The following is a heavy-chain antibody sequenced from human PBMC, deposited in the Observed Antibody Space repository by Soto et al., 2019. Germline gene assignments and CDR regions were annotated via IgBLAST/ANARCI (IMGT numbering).Heavy chain of an antibody. V-gene: IGHV4-39*01. CDR1: GASISGTNYY. CDR2: ISYSGST. Sequence: ETLSLTCTVSGASISGTNYYWDWIRQPPGKGLEWVGSISYSGSTYYSPSLKSRVTISLDKSKNQFSLSLYSVTVADTAVYYCASQAGGYSYGPLDYWGQGTLVTV. D-gene: IGHD5-18*01. J-gene: IGHJ4*02. CDR3: ASQAGGYSYGPLDY.